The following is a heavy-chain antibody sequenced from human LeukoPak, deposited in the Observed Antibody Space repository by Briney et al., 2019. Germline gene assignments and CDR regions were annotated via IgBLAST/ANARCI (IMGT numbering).Heavy chain of an antibody. CDR2: ISGSGGST. D-gene: IGHD2-2*02. CDR1: GFTFSCYA. J-gene: IGHJ4*02. V-gene: IGHV3-23*01. Sequence: PGGSLRLSCAASGFTFSCYAMSWVRQAPGKGLEWVSAISGSGGSTGYADSVKGRFTISRDNAKNSLYLQMNSLRAEDTAVYYCARVEMGVLPAAIIDFAVDYWGQGTLVTVSS. CDR3: ARVEMGVLPAAIIDFAVDY.